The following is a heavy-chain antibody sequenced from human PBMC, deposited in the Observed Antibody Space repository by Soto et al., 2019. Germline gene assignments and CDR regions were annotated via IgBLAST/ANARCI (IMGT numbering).Heavy chain of an antibody. J-gene: IGHJ6*02. CDR2: INAGNGNT. D-gene: IGHD6-13*01. V-gene: IGHV1-3*01. Sequence: GASVKVSCKASGYTFTSYAMHWVRQAPGQRLEWMGWINAGNGNTKYSQKFQGRVTITRDTSASTAYMELSSLRSEDTAVYYCVPLRSVAGTPYSYYCMDFLGQGLTV. CDR3: VPLRSVAGTPYSYYCMDF. CDR1: GYTFTSYA.